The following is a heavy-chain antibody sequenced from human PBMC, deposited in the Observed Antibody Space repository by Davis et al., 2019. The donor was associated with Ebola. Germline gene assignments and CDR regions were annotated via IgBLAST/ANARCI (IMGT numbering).Heavy chain of an antibody. Sequence: GSLSLSCAASGFTFSSYSMHWVRQAPGKGLEWVSYISSSSSTIYYEDAVKGRFTISRDKSSNALFLQINSLRAGDTAVYYCARVGDVYDSSGYYSGGNYFDYWGQGTLVTVSS. V-gene: IGHV3-48*01. J-gene: IGHJ4*02. CDR2: ISSSSSTI. D-gene: IGHD3-22*01. CDR3: ARVGDVYDSSGYYSGGNYFDY. CDR1: GFTFSSYS.